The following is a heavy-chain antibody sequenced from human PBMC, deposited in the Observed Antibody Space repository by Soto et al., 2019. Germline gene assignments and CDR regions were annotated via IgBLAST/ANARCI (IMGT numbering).Heavy chain of an antibody. D-gene: IGHD6-13*01. J-gene: IGHJ4*02. Sequence: HPGGSLRLSCAASGFTFSSYSMNWVRQAPGKGLEWVSYISSSSSTIYYADSVKGRFTISRDNAKNSLYLQMNSLRDEDTAVYYCAKGIAGGGNKVSLFDYWGQGTLVTVSS. CDR1: GFTFSSYS. CDR3: AKGIAGGGNKVSLFDY. CDR2: ISSSSSTI. V-gene: IGHV3-48*02.